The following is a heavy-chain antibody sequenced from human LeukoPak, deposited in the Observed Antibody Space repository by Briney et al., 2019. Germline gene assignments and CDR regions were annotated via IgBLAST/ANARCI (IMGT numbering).Heavy chain of an antibody. CDR2: IGSTGAYI. V-gene: IGHV3-21*01. J-gene: IGHJ4*02. CDR1: GFTFSSYS. D-gene: IGHD1-26*01. CDR3: ARDRWELLRSVDY. Sequence: GGSLRLSCAASGFTFSSYSRNWVRQAPGKGLEWVSSIGSTGAYIFYADSVKGRFTISRDNAKNSLYLQMNSLRAEDTAVYYCARDRWELLRSVDYWGQGTLVTVSS.